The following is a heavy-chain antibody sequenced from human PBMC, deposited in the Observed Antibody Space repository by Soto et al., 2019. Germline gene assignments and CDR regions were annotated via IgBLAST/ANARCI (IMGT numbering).Heavy chain of an antibody. CDR3: ARDLSWGSNWYYYMDV. CDR1: GFILSDCA. Sequence: GSLRLSCATSGFILSDCAMNWVRQAPGKGLEWVSYISSSSSVIDYADSVKGRFTVSRDNARNSLYLQMNSLRAEDTAVYYCARDLSWGSNWYYYMDVWGKGTSVTVSS. D-gene: IGHD7-27*01. J-gene: IGHJ6*03. V-gene: IGHV3-48*01. CDR2: ISSSSSVI.